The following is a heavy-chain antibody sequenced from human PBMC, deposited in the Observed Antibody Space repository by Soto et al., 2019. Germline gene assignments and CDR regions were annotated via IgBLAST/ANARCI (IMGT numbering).Heavy chain of an antibody. CDR1: GFTGSDYD. V-gene: IGHV3-53*01. D-gene: IGHD1-1*01. J-gene: IGHJ4*02. CDR3: ARGKSRDAYNPLGY. Sequence: VGSLRLSCAASGFTGSDYDMSWVRQAPGRGLQWVSVIYTAGPTYYADSVKGRFTISRDESKNTLYFQMDNLRAEDTATYYCARGKSRDAYNPLGYWGPGTLVTVSS. CDR2: IYTAGPT.